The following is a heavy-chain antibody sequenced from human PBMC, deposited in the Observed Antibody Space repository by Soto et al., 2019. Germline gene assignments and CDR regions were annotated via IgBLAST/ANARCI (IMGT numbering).Heavy chain of an antibody. J-gene: IGHJ5*02. CDR1: GGSISSYY. D-gene: IGHD6-19*01. Sequence: QVQLQESGPGLVKPSETLSLTCTVSGGSISSYYWSWIRQPAGKGLEWIGRIYTSGSTNYNPSLKRRVTRSVDTSKNQFYLKLSSVTAADTAVYYCARVLIAVAGTWFDPWGQGTLVTVSS. CDR2: IYTSGST. V-gene: IGHV4-4*07. CDR3: ARVLIAVAGTWFDP.